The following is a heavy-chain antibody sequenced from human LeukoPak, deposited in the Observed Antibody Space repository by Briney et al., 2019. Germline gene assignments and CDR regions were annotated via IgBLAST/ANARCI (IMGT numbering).Heavy chain of an antibody. V-gene: IGHV3-23*01. CDR2: ISGSGGST. J-gene: IGHJ3*01. CDR1: GFIFSSYA. Sequence: GGSLRLSCAASGFIFSSYAMSWVRQAPGKGLEWVSTISGSGGSTYYADSVKGRFTISRDNSKNTVYLQMNSLRGEDTAVYYCARSNPNRNALDLWGQGTMVTISS. CDR3: ARSNPNRNALDL. D-gene: IGHD1-14*01.